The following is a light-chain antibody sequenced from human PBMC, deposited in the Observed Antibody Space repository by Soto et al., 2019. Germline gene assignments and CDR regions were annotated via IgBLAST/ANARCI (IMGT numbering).Light chain of an antibody. J-gene: IGKJ1*01. CDR3: QQYNSYWT. V-gene: IGKV1-5*03. CDR1: QSISSW. Sequence: DIQMTHSPSTLSASVGDRVTITCRASQSISSWLAWYQQKPGKAPKLLIYRASSLESGVPSRFSGSGSGTEFTLTISSLQPDDFATYYCQQYNSYWTFGQGTNVDIK. CDR2: RAS.